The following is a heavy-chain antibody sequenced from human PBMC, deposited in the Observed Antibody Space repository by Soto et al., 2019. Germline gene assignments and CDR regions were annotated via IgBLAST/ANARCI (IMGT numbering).Heavy chain of an antibody. CDR3: ARGEWFGELLSWFDP. CDR1: GGSISSGCYY. J-gene: IGHJ5*02. V-gene: IGHV4-61*01. D-gene: IGHD3-10*01. Sequence: PSETLSLTCTVSGGSISSGCYYWSWIRQPPGKGLEWIGYIYYSGSTNYNPSLKSRVTISVDTSKNQFSLKLSYVTAADTAVYYCARGEWFGELLSWFDPWGQGTLVTVSS. CDR2: IYYSGST.